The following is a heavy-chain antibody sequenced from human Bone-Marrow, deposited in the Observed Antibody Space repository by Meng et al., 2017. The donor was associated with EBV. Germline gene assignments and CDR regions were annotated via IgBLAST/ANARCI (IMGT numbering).Heavy chain of an antibody. Sequence: VQLVQSGSELRKPGPSVKVSCKASGYTFPSYAMNWVRQAPGPGLEWMGWITTNTGNPTYAQGFTGRFVFSLDTSVSTAYLQISSLKAEDTAVYYCARDILYDYVWGSYRLDPWGQGTLVTVSS. CDR1: GYTFPSYA. CDR2: ITTNTGNP. CDR3: ARDILYDYVWGSYRLDP. J-gene: IGHJ5*02. V-gene: IGHV7-4-1*02. D-gene: IGHD3-16*02.